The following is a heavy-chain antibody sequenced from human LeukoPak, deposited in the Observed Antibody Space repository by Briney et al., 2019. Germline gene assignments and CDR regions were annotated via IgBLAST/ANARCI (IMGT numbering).Heavy chain of an antibody. Sequence: SETLSLTCTVSGGSISSHYWSWIRQPPGKGLEWIGYIYYSGSTNYNPSLKGRVTISVDTSKNQFSLKLSSVTAADTAVYYCAREDGERWFDPWGQGTLVTVSS. V-gene: IGHV4-59*11. J-gene: IGHJ5*02. D-gene: IGHD4-17*01. CDR3: AREDGERWFDP. CDR1: GGSISSHY. CDR2: IYYSGST.